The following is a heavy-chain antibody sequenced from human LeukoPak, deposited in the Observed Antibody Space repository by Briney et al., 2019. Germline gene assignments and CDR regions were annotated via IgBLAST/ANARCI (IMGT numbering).Heavy chain of an antibody. V-gene: IGHV3-48*01. J-gene: IGHJ6*03. D-gene: IGHD4/OR15-4a*01. CDR1: GLTFSGYS. Sequence: GDSLRLSCAASGLTFSGYSMNWVRQAPGKGLEWVSYITSSSSGIYYADPVKGRFTVSKDNAKSSLYLQMSSLRAEDTAIYYCARARGAYYMDVWDKGTTVTVSS. CDR3: ARARGAYYMDV. CDR2: ITSSSSGI.